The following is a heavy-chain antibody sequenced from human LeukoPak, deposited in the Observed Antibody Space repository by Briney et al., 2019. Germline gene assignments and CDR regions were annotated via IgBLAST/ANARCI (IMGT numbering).Heavy chain of an antibody. D-gene: IGHD2-2*01. J-gene: IGHJ6*04. Sequence: GESLKISCKGSGYSFTSYWIGWVRQMPGKGLKWMGIIYPGDSDTRYSPSFQGQVTISADKSISTAYLQWSSLKASDTAMYYCARTYCSSTSCGGMDVWGKGTTVTVSS. CDR3: ARTYCSSTSCGGMDV. CDR1: GYSFTSYW. CDR2: IYPGDSDT. V-gene: IGHV5-51*01.